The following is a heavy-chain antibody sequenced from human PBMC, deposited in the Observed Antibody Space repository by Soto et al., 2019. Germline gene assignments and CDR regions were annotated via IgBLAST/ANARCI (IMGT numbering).Heavy chain of an antibody. J-gene: IGHJ6*02. Sequence: QVQLQESGPGLVKPSQTLSLTCTVSGDSIKRDDYYWSWIRQTPGKGLEWIGYILYRGTTYYNPSLKCRLIISLDTSKNQFSLNLTSVTAADTAVYYCARDGGPLCYGMDFWGQGTTVTVSS. V-gene: IGHV4-30-4*01. CDR1: GDSIKRDDYY. CDR3: ARDGGPLCYGMDF. D-gene: IGHD3-10*01. CDR2: ILYRGTT.